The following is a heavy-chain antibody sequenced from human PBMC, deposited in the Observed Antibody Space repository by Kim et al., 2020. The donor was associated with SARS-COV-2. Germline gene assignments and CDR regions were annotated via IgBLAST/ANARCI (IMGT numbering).Heavy chain of an antibody. CDR1: GGSISSSSYY. Sequence: SETLSLTCTVSGGSISSSSYYWGWIRQPPGKGLEWIGSIYYSGSTYYNPSLKSRVTISVDTSKNQFSLKLSSVTAADTAVYYCVVGATIGWFDPWGQGTLVTVSS. D-gene: IGHD1-26*01. CDR2: IYYSGST. CDR3: VVGATIGWFDP. J-gene: IGHJ5*02. V-gene: IGHV4-39*01.